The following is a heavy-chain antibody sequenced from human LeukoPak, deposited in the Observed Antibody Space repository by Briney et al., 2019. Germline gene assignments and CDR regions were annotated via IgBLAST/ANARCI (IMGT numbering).Heavy chain of an antibody. D-gene: IGHD2-2*01. CDR2: INHSGST. Sequence: SETLSLTCAVYGGSFGGYYWSWIRQPPGKGLEWIGEINHSGSTNYNPSLKSRVTISVDTSKNQFSLKLSSVTAADTAVYYCARGRRYCSSTSCYYRGYYYYYGMDVWGQGTTVTVSS. J-gene: IGHJ6*02. CDR3: ARGRRYCSSTSCYYRGYYYYYGMDV. CDR1: GGSFGGYY. V-gene: IGHV4-34*01.